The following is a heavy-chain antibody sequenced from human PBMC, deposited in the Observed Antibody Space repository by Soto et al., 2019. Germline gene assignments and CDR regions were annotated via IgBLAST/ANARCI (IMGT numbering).Heavy chain of an antibody. D-gene: IGHD1-26*01. J-gene: IGHJ6*02. CDR1: GFTFSSYN. Sequence: EVQLVESGGGLVQPGGSLKLSCAASGFTFSSYNMNWVRQAPGKGLEWVSYIWSSTNTIYYADSVKGRFTISRDNAKNSLYLQMNSLRAEDTAVYYCARAYSVSSYYYAMDVWGQGTTVTVSS. V-gene: IGHV3-48*01. CDR3: ARAYSVSSYYYAMDV. CDR2: IWSSTNTI.